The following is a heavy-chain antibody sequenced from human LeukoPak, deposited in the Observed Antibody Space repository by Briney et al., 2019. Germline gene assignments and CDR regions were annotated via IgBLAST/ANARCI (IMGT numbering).Heavy chain of an antibody. D-gene: IGHD6-19*01. J-gene: IGHJ4*02. CDR2: INSDGSST. V-gene: IGHV3-74*01. Sequence: PGGSLRLSCAASGFTFSSYWMHWVRQAPGKGLVWVSRINSDGSSTSYADSVRGRFSISRDNAKNTLYLQMNSLRADDTAVYYCAKDYGSGWYDYWGQGTLVTVSS. CDR1: GFTFSSYW. CDR3: AKDYGSGWYDY.